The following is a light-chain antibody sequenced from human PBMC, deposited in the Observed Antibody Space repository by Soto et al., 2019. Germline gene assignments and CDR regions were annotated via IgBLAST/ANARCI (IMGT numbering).Light chain of an antibody. CDR3: QQYNNWPRT. CDR1: QSVSYY. Sequence: LMTQSPATLSVSPGERVTFSCRASQSVSYYLAWYHQKPGQAPRLLIYDASTRATGIPVRFSGSGSGTELTITINSLQSEDFEVYYCQQYNNWPRTFGQGTKVDIK. J-gene: IGKJ1*01. V-gene: IGKV3-15*01. CDR2: DAS.